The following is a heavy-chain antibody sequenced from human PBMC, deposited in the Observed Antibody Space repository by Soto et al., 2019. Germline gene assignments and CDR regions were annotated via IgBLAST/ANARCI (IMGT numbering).Heavy chain of an antibody. Sequence: GSLRLSCAASGFPFSTFEMSWVRQAPGRGLERVSFISDDGSRTYYADAVKGRFTISRDNSKHTLYLQMNSLTAEDTAVYACVKGGWLDFWGQGS. D-gene: IGHD3-16*01. J-gene: IGHJ5*01. CDR2: ISDDGSRT. CDR3: VKGGWLDF. CDR1: GFPFSTFE. V-gene: IGHV3-23*01.